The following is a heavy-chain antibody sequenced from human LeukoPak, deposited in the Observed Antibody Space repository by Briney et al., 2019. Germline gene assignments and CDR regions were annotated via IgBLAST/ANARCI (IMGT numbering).Heavy chain of an antibody. CDR1: GFSFSTYG. J-gene: IGHJ4*02. CDR2: IRHDGSSK. CDR3: AKDRYSSGPRYFDY. V-gene: IGHV3-30*02. Sequence: GGSLRLSCVASGFSFSTYGMHWVRQAPGKGLEWVAFIRHDGSSKYYADSVKGRFTISRDNSKNTLYLQMNSLRAEDTAVYYCAKDRYSSGPRYFDYWGQGTLVTVSS. D-gene: IGHD6-19*01.